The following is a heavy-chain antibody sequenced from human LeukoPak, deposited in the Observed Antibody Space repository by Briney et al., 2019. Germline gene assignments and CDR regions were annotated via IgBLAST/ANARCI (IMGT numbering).Heavy chain of an antibody. CDR2: ISSSSSYT. D-gene: IGHD4-17*01. V-gene: IGHV3-11*06. Sequence: GGSLRLSCAASGFTFSDYYMSWIRQAPGKGLEWVSYISSSSSYTNYADSVKGRFTISGDNAKNSLSLQMNGLRAEDTAVYYCARARGMDDYGDFRIKWGQGTLVTVSS. CDR3: ARARGMDDYGDFRIK. J-gene: IGHJ4*02. CDR1: GFTFSDYY.